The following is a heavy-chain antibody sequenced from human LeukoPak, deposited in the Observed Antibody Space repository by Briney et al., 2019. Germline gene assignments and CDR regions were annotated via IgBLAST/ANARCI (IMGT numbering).Heavy chain of an antibody. CDR1: GGSFSGYY. CDR3: ARARSVIPILHYYYGMDV. J-gene: IGHJ6*02. CDR2: IYYSGST. Sequence: SETLSLTCAVYGGSFSGYYWSWIRQPPGKGLEWIGYIYYSGSTNYNPSLKSRVTISVDTSKNQFSLKLSSVTAADTAVYYCARARSVIPILHYYYGMDVWGQGTTVTVSS. D-gene: IGHD4-4*01. V-gene: IGHV4-59*08.